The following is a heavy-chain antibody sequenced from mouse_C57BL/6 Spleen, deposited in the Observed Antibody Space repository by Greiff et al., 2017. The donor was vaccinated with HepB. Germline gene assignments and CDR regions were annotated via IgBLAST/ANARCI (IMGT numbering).Heavy chain of an antibody. CDR2: INPNYGTT. J-gene: IGHJ1*03. Sequence: VQLQQSGPELVKPVASVKISCKASGYSFTDYNMNWVKQSNGKSLEWIGVINPNYGTTSYNQKFKGKATLTVDQSSSTAYMQLNSLTSEDSAVYYCAPLTGTRWYFDVWGTGTTVTVSS. V-gene: IGHV1-39*01. CDR3: APLTGTRWYFDV. D-gene: IGHD4-1*01. CDR1: GYSFTDYN.